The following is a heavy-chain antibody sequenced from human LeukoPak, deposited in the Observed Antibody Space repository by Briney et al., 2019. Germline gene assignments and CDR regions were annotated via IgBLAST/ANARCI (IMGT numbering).Heavy chain of an antibody. J-gene: IGHJ4*02. CDR2: FSWDGGSK. CDR3: VRETESQRSFDF. Sequence: PGGSLRLSCAASGFTFEAYTMHWVRQAPGEGLEWVSLFSWDGGSKYYADSMRGRFTISRDNSKNSLYLQMNSLRSEDSAFYYCVRETESQRSFDFWGQGTLVTVSS. V-gene: IGHV3-43*01. D-gene: IGHD5-24*01. CDR1: GFTFEAYT.